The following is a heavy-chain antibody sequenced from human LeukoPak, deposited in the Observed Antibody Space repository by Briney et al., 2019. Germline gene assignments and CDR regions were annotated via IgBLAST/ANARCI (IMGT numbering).Heavy chain of an antibody. J-gene: IGHJ4*02. CDR3: ARGRWFGELLSPSRY. CDR2: INHSGST. CDR1: GGSFSGYY. Sequence: SETLSLTCAVYGGSFSGYYWSWIRQPPGKGLEWIGEINHSGSTNYNPSLKSRVTISVDTSKNQFSLKLSSVTAADMAVYYCARGRWFGELLSPSRYWGQGTLVTVSS. V-gene: IGHV4-34*01. D-gene: IGHD3-10*01.